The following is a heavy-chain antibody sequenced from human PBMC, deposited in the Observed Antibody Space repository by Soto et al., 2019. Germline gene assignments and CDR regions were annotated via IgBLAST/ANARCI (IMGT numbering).Heavy chain of an antibody. Sequence: QLQLQESGPGLVKPSETLSLTCTVSGGSISSSSYYWGWIRQPPGKGLEWIGSIYYSGSTYYNPSLKSRVTISVDTSKNQFSLKLSSVTAADTAVYYCARRGRVGSGSDYFDYWGQGTLVTVSS. CDR3: ARRGRVGSGSDYFDY. D-gene: IGHD3-10*01. CDR1: GGSISSSSYY. J-gene: IGHJ4*02. V-gene: IGHV4-39*01. CDR2: IYYSGST.